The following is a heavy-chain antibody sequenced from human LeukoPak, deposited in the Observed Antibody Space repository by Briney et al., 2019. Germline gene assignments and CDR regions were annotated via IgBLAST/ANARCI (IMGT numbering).Heavy chain of an antibody. CDR1: GFIFSDHY. Sequence: GGSLRLSCAASGFIFSDHYMDWVRQAPGKGLDWVGRARNKANGHTIEYAASVKGRFTISRDDSTNSLYLQMNSLRIEDTAVYYCVRVNTKVRDGGRGNYDLDVWGRGTLVTVSS. CDR3: VRVNTKVRDGGRGNYDLDV. D-gene: IGHD3-22*01. J-gene: IGHJ3*01. CDR2: ARNKANGHTI. V-gene: IGHV3-72*01.